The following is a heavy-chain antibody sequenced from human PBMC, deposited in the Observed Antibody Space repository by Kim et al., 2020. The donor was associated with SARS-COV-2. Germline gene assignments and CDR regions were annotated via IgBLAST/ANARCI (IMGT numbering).Heavy chain of an antibody. D-gene: IGHD3-3*01. Sequence: SETLSLTCAVSNGTISSGGYSWSWIRQPPGKGLEWIGYIYHSGTTYYHPSLKSRVTISVDRSKNQFSLKLTSVTAADTAVYYCARVATTIFGSHFDYWGQGTLVTVSS. CDR2: IYHSGTT. CDR3: ARVATTIFGSHFDY. CDR1: NGTISSGGYS. J-gene: IGHJ4*02. V-gene: IGHV4-30-2*01.